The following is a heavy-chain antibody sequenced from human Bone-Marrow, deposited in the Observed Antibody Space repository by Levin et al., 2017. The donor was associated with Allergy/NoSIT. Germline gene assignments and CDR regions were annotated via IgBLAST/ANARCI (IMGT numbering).Heavy chain of an antibody. D-gene: IGHD2-21*02. J-gene: IGHJ4*02. CDR1: GFVFSSSS. CDR3: ARDALSVVTGRLDY. Sequence: GGSLRLSCAASGFVFSSSSMHWVRQAPGKGLEWVASVSYEGYNKYYADSVKGRFTISSDISKSTLFLQMNSLTTEDTAVYFSARDALSVVTGRLDYWGQGTVVTVSP. V-gene: IGHV3-30-3*01. CDR2: VSYEGYNK.